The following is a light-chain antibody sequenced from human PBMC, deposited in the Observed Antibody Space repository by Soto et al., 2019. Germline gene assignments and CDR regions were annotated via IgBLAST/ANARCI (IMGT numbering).Light chain of an antibody. CDR2: WAS. CDR1: RSVSDSSNNKNY. V-gene: IGKV4-1*01. Sequence: DIVMTQSPDSLAVSLGERATINCKSSRSVSDSSNNKNYLAWYQQKPGQPPKLVIYWASTRESGVPDRFSGSGSGTDFTLTISSLQAEDVAVYYCQQYYSTPLTFGGGTKVDIK. CDR3: QQYYSTPLT. J-gene: IGKJ4*01.